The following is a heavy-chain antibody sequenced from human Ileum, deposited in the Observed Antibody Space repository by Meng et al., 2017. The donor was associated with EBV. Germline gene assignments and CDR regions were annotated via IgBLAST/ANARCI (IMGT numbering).Heavy chain of an antibody. J-gene: IGHJ4*02. CDR1: GGSISSCGHS. D-gene: IGHD4-23*01. Sequence: QRQLQESGSGLVKPSQTLSLTRAVSGGSISSCGHSWSWIRQPPGKGLEWIGDIQHSGSTYYNPSLKSRVTISVDRSRNQFSLKLSSVTAADTAVYYCARAHPVVYFFDYWGQGTLVTVSS. V-gene: IGHV4-30-2*01. CDR2: IQHSGST. CDR3: ARAHPVVYFFDY.